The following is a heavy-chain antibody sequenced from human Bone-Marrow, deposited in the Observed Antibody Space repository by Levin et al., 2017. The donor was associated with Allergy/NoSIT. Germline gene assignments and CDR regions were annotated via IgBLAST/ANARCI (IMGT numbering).Heavy chain of an antibody. CDR2: IYSGGDT. CDR1: GFTVSNNY. J-gene: IGHJ4*02. Sequence: GGSLSLSCAVSGFTVSNNYMRWVRQAPGKGLEWVSLIYSGGDTNYADSVKGRFIISRDGSKNTLYLQMNSLTAEDTAVYYCARNRHCSGGSCKGVWGQGTLVTVSS. CDR3: ARNRHCSGGSCKGV. D-gene: IGHD2-15*01. V-gene: IGHV3-66*01.